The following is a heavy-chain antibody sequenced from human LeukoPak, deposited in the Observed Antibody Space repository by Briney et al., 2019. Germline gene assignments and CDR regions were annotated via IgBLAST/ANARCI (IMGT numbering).Heavy chain of an antibody. CDR3: ALGESTRPFDY. CDR1: GFTFSSYS. Sequence: GGSLRLSCAASGFTFSSYSMNWVRQAPGKGLEWVSSISSSSSYIYYADSVKGRFTISGDNAKNSLYLQMNSLRAEDTAVYYCALGESTRPFDYWGQGTLVTVSS. V-gene: IGHV3-21*01. CDR2: ISSSSSYI. D-gene: IGHD3-10*01. J-gene: IGHJ4*02.